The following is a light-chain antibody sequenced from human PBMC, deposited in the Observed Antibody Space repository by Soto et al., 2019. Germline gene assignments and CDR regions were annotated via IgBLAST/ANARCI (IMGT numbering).Light chain of an antibody. CDR3: KQYNSYSWT. Sequence: DIQMTQSPSTLSASVGDRVTITCRASQSISSWLAWYQQKPGKAPKLLIYDASSLESGVPSRFSGSGSGTEFTLTIRSLQPDEFATYYCKQYNSYSWTLGQGTKVDIK. CDR1: QSISSW. J-gene: IGKJ1*01. V-gene: IGKV1-5*01. CDR2: DAS.